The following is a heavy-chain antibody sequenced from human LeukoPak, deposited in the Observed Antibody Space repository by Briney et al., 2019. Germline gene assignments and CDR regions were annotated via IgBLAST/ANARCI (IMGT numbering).Heavy chain of an antibody. CDR1: GFTFRNYN. V-gene: IGHV3-21*01. CDR3: ARVYLERLTAGYFDH. D-gene: IGHD2-8*01. Sequence: PGGSLRLSCAASGFTFRNYNMNWVRQAPGKGLEWVSSINSSSGYIYYADSVKGRFTTSRDNSKNTLYLQMNSLRDEDSAAYYCARVYLERLTAGYFDHWGQGTWVTVSP. CDR2: INSSSGYI. J-gene: IGHJ4*02.